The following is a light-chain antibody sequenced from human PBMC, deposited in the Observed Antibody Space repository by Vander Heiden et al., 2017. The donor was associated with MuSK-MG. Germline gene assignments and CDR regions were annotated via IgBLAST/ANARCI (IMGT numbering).Light chain of an antibody. V-gene: IGKV1-39*01. CDR2: DAS. Sequence: DIQMTQSPTSLSASVGDRVTITCRSSQGVSTYLNWYQQKPGQAPNLLIYDASNLESGVPSRFSGDGSGTDFTLTVSSLQPEDFATYYCQQSDSTPPTFGQGTKVXIK. CDR3: QQSDSTPPT. J-gene: IGKJ1*01. CDR1: QGVSTY.